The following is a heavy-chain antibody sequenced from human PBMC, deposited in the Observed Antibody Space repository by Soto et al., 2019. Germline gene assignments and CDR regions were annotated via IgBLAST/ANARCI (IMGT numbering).Heavy chain of an antibody. CDR2: IIPIFGTA. CDR3: ARETWLVVPAAKSYYYGMDV. CDR1: GGTFSSYA. Sequence: QVQLVQSGAEVKKPGSSVKVSCKASGGTFSSYAISWVRQAPGQGLEWMGGIIPIFGTANYAQKFQGRVTITADESTSTAYMELSSLRSEDTDVYYCARETWLVVPAAKSYYYGMDVWGQGTTVTVSS. D-gene: IGHD2-2*01. V-gene: IGHV1-69*01. J-gene: IGHJ6*02.